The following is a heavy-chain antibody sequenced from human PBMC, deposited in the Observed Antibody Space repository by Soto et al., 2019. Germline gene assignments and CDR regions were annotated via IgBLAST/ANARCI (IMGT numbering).Heavy chain of an antibody. D-gene: IGHD3-16*01. CDR1: VFKFSNYA. Sequence: GWSLRLSCAASVFKFSNYAMSWVRQAPGKGLEWVSLISATGGGTYYADSVKGRFTISRDNPHNTLYLQVHSLTAEDTAVYYCAKDRRAGGNSAFYFDFWGQGAQVTVSS. J-gene: IGHJ4*02. V-gene: IGHV3-23*01. CDR2: ISATGGGT. CDR3: AKDRRAGGNSAFYFDF.